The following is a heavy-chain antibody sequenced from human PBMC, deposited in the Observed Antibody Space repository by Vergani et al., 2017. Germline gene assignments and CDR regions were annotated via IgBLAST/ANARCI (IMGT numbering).Heavy chain of an antibody. CDR2: ISYDGTQK. J-gene: IGHJ1*01. CDR3: ATKSCGTPGCQIGYFRE. CDR1: GFTSSYYC. D-gene: IGHD1-1*01. Sequence: QVHLVESGGGVVQPGRSLRLSCVVSGFTSSYYCMHWVRQAPGKGLEWVAVISYDGTQKYYADSVKGRFTISRDNSKSTLYLQKNSLRTEDTDVYYCATKSCGTPGCQIGYFREWGQGTLVTVSS. V-gene: IGHV3-30*03.